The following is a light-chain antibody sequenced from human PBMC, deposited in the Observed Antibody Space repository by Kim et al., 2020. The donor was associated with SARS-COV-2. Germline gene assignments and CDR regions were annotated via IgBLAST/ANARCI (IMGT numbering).Light chain of an antibody. J-gene: IGLJ2*01. V-gene: IGLV3-1*01. Sequence: YELTQPPSVSVSPGQTASITCSGDKLGDKYACWYQQKPGQSPVLVIYQDSKRPSGIPERFSGSNSGNTATLTISGTQAMDEADYYCKAWDSSTVVFGGG. CDR3: KAWDSSTVV. CDR1: KLGDKY. CDR2: QDS.